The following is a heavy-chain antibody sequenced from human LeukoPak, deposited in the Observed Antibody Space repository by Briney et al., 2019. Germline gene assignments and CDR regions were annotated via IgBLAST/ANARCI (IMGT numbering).Heavy chain of an antibody. D-gene: IGHD5-12*01. CDR3: AREGVARGNDY. V-gene: IGHV3-33*01. Sequence: VQPGRSLRLSCAASGFTFSSYGMHWVRQAPGKGLEWVAVIWYDGSNKYYADYVKGRFTISRDNSKNTLYLQMNSLRAEDTAVYYCAREGVARGNDYWGQGTLVTVSS. CDR2: IWYDGSNK. J-gene: IGHJ4*02. CDR1: GFTFSSYG.